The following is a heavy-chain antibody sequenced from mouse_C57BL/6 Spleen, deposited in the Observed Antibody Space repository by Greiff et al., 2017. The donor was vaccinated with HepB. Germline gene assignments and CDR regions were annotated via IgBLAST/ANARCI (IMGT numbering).Heavy chain of an antibody. D-gene: IGHD2-1*01. J-gene: IGHJ4*01. CDR2: INPNNGGT. Sequence: VQLQQSGPELVKPGASVKIPCKASGYTFTDYNMDWVKQSHGKSLEWIGDINPNNGGTIYNQKFKGKATLTVDKSSSTAYMELRSLTSEDTAVYYCAIIYYGLYYYAMDYWGQGTSVTVSS. V-gene: IGHV1-18*01. CDR1: GYTFTDYN. CDR3: AIIYYGLYYYAMDY.